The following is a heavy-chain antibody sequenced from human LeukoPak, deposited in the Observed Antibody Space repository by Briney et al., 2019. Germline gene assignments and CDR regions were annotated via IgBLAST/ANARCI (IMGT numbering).Heavy chain of an antibody. V-gene: IGHV4-59*08. CDR3: AGQGPDAFFDY. CDR1: GDSISSYD. J-gene: IGHJ4*02. CDR2: IYYSGST. Sequence: PSETLSLTCTVSGDSISSYDWSWIRQPPGKGLEWIGYIYYSGSTNYNPSPKSRVTISVDTSKNQFSLKLSSVTAADTAVYYCAGQGPDAFFDYWGQGTLVTVSS.